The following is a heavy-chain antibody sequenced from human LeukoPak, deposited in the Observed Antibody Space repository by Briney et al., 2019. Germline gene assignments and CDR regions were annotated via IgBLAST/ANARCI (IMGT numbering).Heavy chain of an antibody. J-gene: IGHJ4*02. Sequence: GASLRLSCAASGFTFSSYGMSWVRQAPGKGLECVSSITSSGVSTYYADSVKGRFTISRDNSKNTLFLQMNSLRAEDTAVYYCARCGYSYGCDYWGQGTLVTVSS. V-gene: IGHV3-23*01. D-gene: IGHD5-18*01. CDR2: ITSSGVST. CDR1: GFTFSSYG. CDR3: ARCGYSYGCDY.